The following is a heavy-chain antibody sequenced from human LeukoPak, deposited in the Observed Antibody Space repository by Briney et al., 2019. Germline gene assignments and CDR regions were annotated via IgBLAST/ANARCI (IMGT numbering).Heavy chain of an antibody. J-gene: IGHJ4*02. D-gene: IGHD3-10*01. Sequence: PGESLKICCKGSGDSFTSYWIGWVRQMPGKGLEWMGIIYPGDSDTRYSPSFQGQVTISADKSISTAYLQWSSLKASDTAMYYCARRAMVRGVYDDYWGQGTLVTVSS. CDR3: ARRAMVRGVYDDY. CDR1: GDSFTSYW. V-gene: IGHV5-51*01. CDR2: IYPGDSDT.